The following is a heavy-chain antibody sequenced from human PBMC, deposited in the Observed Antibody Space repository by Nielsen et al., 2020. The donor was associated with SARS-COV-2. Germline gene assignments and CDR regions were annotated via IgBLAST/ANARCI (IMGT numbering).Heavy chain of an antibody. Sequence: SETLSLTCTVSGGSISSGGYYWSWIRQHPGKGLEWIGYIYYSGGTYYNPSLKSRVIISVDTSKNQFSLKLSSVTAADTAVYYCARGGSGNWNYAKKFDYWGQGTLVTVSS. CDR1: GGSISSGGYY. CDR2: IYYSGGT. CDR3: ARGGSGNWNYAKKFDY. V-gene: IGHV4-31*03. J-gene: IGHJ4*02. D-gene: IGHD1-7*01.